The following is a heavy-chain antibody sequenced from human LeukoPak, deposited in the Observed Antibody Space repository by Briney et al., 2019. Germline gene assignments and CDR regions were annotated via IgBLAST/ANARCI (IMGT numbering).Heavy chain of an antibody. Sequence: SVKVSCKASGGTFSSYAISWVRQAPGQGLEWMGGIIPIFGTANYAQKFQGRVTVTTDESTSTAYMELSSLRSGDTAVYYCARDGSLSHGFDPWGQGTLVTVSS. V-gene: IGHV1-69*05. CDR3: ARDGSLSHGFDP. D-gene: IGHD1-26*01. J-gene: IGHJ5*02. CDR1: GGTFSSYA. CDR2: IIPIFGTA.